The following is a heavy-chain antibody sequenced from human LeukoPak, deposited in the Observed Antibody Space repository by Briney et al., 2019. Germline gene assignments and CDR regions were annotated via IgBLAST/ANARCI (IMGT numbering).Heavy chain of an antibody. Sequence: VASVKVSCKSSGYTFTSYGIIWVRQAPGQGLEWMGWISAYNGNTNYAQKLQGRVTMTTDTSTSTAYMELRSLRSDDTAVYYCARDRGYYGSGSYYQRRWFDPWGQGTLVTVSS. D-gene: IGHD3-10*01. CDR2: ISAYNGNT. CDR3: ARDRGYYGSGSYYQRRWFDP. J-gene: IGHJ5*02. CDR1: GYTFTSYG. V-gene: IGHV1-18*01.